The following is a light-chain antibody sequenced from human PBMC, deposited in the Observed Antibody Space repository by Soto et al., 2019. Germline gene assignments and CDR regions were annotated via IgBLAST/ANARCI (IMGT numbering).Light chain of an antibody. Sequence: EIVLTQSPGTLSLSPGEGATLSCRASQSVSSSYLAWYQQKPGQAPRLLIYGASSRATGLPDRFSGGGSGTDFALTISRREPEDFAVYCCQQYDNSPWTFGQGTKVEIK. CDR1: QSVSSSY. CDR3: QQYDNSPWT. J-gene: IGKJ1*01. CDR2: GAS. V-gene: IGKV3-20*01.